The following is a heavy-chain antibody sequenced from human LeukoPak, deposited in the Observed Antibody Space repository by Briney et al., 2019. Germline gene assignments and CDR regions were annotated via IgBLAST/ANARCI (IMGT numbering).Heavy chain of an antibody. D-gene: IGHD3-3*01. CDR1: GFAFSSYG. Sequence: GGSLRLSCAASGFAFSSYGMHWVRQAPGKGLEWVAVIWYDGSNKYYADSVKGRFTISRDNTKNTLYLQMNSLRAEDTAVYYCARDRRRFFDYWGQGTLVTVSS. V-gene: IGHV3-33*01. CDR2: IWYDGSNK. CDR3: ARDRRRFFDY. J-gene: IGHJ4*02.